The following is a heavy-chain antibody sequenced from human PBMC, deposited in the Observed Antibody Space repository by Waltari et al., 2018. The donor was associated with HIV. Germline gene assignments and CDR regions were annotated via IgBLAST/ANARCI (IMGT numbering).Heavy chain of an antibody. D-gene: IGHD3-3*01. V-gene: IGHV3-21*01. CDR3: ASEDFWSGPHN. CDR2: ISSTSSFI. CDR1: GFPSNTFR. Sequence: EVQLVESGGGLVKPGGSLRLSCVVSGFPSNTFRMKWVRQAPGKGLEWVSSISSTSSFIYYADSVKGRFTISRDNGKNSLYLQINNLRVEDTAVYYCASEDFWSGPHNWGQGTLVTVSS. J-gene: IGHJ4*02.